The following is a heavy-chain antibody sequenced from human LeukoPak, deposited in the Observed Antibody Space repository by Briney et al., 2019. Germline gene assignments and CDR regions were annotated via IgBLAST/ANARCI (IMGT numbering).Heavy chain of an antibody. CDR2: INSDGSST. D-gene: IGHD5-18*01. CDR1: GFTFSSYW. CDR3: AGYSYGFAFDY. J-gene: IGHJ4*02. Sequence: GGSLRLSCAASGFTFSSYWMHWVRQAPGKGLVWVSRINSDGSSTSYADSVKGRFTISKDNAKNTLYLQMNSLRAEDTAVYYCAGYSYGFAFDYWGQGTLVTVSS. V-gene: IGHV3-74*01.